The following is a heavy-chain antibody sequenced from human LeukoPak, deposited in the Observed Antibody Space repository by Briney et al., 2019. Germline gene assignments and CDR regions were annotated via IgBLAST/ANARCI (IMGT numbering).Heavy chain of an antibody. J-gene: IGHJ1*01. CDR3: AKDRSGSTAEYFQD. V-gene: IGHV3-23*01. CDR1: GFTFSSYG. Sequence: GGSLRLSCAASGFTFSSYGMHWVCQAPGKGLEWVSVISGSGYSTYYADSVKGRFTISRDNSKNTLYLQMNSLRAEDTAVYYCAKDRSGSTAEYFQDWGQGTLVTVSS. D-gene: IGHD3-10*01. CDR2: ISGSGYST.